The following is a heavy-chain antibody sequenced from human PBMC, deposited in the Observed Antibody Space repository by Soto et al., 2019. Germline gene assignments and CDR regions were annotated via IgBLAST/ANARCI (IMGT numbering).Heavy chain of an antibody. V-gene: IGHV4-30-2*01. D-gene: IGHD2-21*02. CDR1: GGSITSGGFS. J-gene: IGHJ3*01. Sequence: QVQLKESGSGLVKPAQTLSLTCAVSGGSITSGGFSWSWIRQPPGKGLEWIGYVHHTGNTDYHPSLRSQVSIALDRSRNLFSLNLTSVTAADTATDYYAKECGGNCLDALDVWGHGQTVIVSS. CDR2: VHHTGNT. CDR3: AKECGGNCLDALDV.